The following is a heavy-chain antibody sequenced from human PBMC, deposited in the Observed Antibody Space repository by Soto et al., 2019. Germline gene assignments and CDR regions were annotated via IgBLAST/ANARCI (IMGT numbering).Heavy chain of an antibody. CDR3: AKVLPASDRTSNFYSNYTDLRIYYYYYGMDV. J-gene: IGHJ6*02. CDR1: GFTFSSYA. Sequence: QPGGSLRLSCAASGFTFSSYAMSWVRQAPGKGLEWVSAISGSGGSTYYADSVKGRFTISRDNSKNTLYLQMNSLRAEDTAVYYCAKVLPASDRTSNFYSNYTDLRIYYYYYGMDVWGQGTTVTVSS. D-gene: IGHD4-4*01. CDR2: ISGSGGST. V-gene: IGHV3-23*01.